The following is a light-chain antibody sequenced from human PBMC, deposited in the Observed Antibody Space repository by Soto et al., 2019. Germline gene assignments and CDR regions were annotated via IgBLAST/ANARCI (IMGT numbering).Light chain of an antibody. J-gene: IGKJ4*01. CDR1: QDISSW. CDR2: AAS. V-gene: IGKV1-12*01. Sequence: DIQMTQSPSSVSASVGDRVTITCRASQDISSWVAWYQQKPGKAPKLLISAASSLQSGVPRRLSGSGSGTDFTLVISSLQAEDFATYFCQQGDSFPFTFGGGTKVDIK. CDR3: QQGDSFPFT.